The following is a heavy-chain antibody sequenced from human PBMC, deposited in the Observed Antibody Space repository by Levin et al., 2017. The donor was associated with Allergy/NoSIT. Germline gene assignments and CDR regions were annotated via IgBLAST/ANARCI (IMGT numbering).Heavy chain of an antibody. CDR2: ISSSSSTI. V-gene: IGHV3-48*01. D-gene: IGHD3-10*01. Sequence: LSLTCAASGFSFSTYSMNWVRQAPGKGLEWLSYISSSSSTIYYADSVKGRFTISRDNAKNSLYLQMNSLRAEDTAVYYCSSVTSYHYASGNSFLGGRRADDAFDIWGQGTMVTVSS. CDR3: SSVTSYHYASGNSFLGGRRADDAFDI. CDR1: GFSFSTYS. J-gene: IGHJ3*02.